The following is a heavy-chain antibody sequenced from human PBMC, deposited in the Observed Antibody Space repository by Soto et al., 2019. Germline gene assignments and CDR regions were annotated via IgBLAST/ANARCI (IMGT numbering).Heavy chain of an antibody. Sequence: PSETLSLTCAVSGGSISSSSYYWGWIRQPPGKGLEWIGSIYYSGSTYYNPSLKSRVTISVDTSKNQFSLKLSSVTAADTAVYYCARTGFWSGYYIKRGDYFDYWGQGTLVTVSS. CDR3: ARTGFWSGYYIKRGDYFDY. CDR1: GGSISSSSYY. CDR2: IYYSGST. D-gene: IGHD3-3*01. V-gene: IGHV4-39*01. J-gene: IGHJ4*02.